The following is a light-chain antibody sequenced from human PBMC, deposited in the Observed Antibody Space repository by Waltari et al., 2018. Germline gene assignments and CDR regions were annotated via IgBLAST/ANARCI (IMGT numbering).Light chain of an antibody. Sequence: DIQMTQSPSSLSASVGDRVTITCRASQSVNNYLNWYQQQPGKAPKLLIYAASILQSGVPSRFSGSGSGTDFTLTISSLQPEDFATYYCQQSYSTPRFTFGPGTKVDIK. CDR2: AAS. V-gene: IGKV1-39*01. J-gene: IGKJ3*01. CDR3: QQSYSTPRFT. CDR1: QSVNNY.